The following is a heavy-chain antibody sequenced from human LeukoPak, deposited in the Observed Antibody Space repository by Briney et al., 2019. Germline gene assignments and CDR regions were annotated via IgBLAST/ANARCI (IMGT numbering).Heavy chain of an antibody. CDR2: ISGSGGST. D-gene: IGHD3-10*01. CDR1: GFTFSSYA. J-gene: IGHJ4*02. CDR3: AKDLGLWFGESYFDY. Sequence: GGSLRLSCAASGFTFSSYAMSWVRQAPGKGLEWVSAISGSGGSTYYADSVKGRFTISRDNSKNTLYLQMNSLRAEDTAVYYCAKDLGLWFGESYFDYWGQGTLVTVSS. V-gene: IGHV3-23*01.